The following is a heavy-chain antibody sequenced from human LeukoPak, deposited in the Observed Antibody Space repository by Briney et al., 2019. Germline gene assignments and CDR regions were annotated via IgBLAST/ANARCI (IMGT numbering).Heavy chain of an antibody. D-gene: IGHD2-15*01. J-gene: IGHJ4*02. Sequence: PGGSLRQSCGAPGFTFISYGMHSVRQAPGKGLEWVAVIWYDGSNKYYADSVNRQVTIPRDNSKIKLYLRMNRLRGEYTAVCYCPTEDVVAASGGFDYWGQETLVTVSS. CDR1: GFTFISYG. V-gene: IGHV3-33*01. CDR2: IWYDGSNK. CDR3: PTEDVVAASGGFDY.